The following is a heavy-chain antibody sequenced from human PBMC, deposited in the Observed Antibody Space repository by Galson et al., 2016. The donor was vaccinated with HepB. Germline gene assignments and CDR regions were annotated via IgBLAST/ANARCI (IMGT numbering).Heavy chain of an antibody. CDR2: ISSNGGVI. D-gene: IGHD3-3*01. CDR3: TGDHPGIFNADY. Sequence: SLRLSCATSGFTFRDHYMSWIRQAPGKGLEWLSYISSNGGVIHYADSVRGRFTISRDNAKSTVYLQMNSLRVEDTGLYYCTGDHPGIFNADYWGQGTQVIVSS. J-gene: IGHJ4*02. V-gene: IGHV3-11*04. CDR1: GFTFRDHY.